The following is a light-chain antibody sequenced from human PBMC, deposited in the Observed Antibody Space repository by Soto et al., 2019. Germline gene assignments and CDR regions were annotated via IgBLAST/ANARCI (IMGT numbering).Light chain of an antibody. J-gene: IGLJ2*01. Sequence: QSALTQTPSVSGSPGQSVTISCTGTSSDVGSYNRVSWYQQPPGTAPKLMIYEVSNRPSGVPDRFSGSKSGNTASLTISGLQAEDEADYYCSLYTSSSIVVFGGGTKLTVL. CDR3: SLYTSSSIVV. CDR2: EVS. CDR1: SSDVGSYNR. V-gene: IGLV2-18*01.